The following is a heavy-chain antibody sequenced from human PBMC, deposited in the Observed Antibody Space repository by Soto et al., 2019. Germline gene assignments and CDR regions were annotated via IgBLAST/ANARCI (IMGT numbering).Heavy chain of an antibody. V-gene: IGHV1-69*13. Sequence: SVKVSCKASGGTFSSYAISWVRQAPGQGLEWMGGIIPLFGTANHAQKFQGRVTITADESTSTAYMELSSLRSEDTAVYYCAREGGHYYDSSGYLNWFDPWGQGTLVTVSS. D-gene: IGHD3-22*01. J-gene: IGHJ5*02. CDR3: AREGGHYYDSSGYLNWFDP. CDR1: GGTFSSYA. CDR2: IIPLFGTA.